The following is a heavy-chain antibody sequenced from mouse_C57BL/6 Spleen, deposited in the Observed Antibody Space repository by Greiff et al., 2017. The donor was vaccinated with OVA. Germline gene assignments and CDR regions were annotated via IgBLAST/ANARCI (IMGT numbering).Heavy chain of an antibody. CDR1: GYTFTSYW. V-gene: IGHV1-52*01. CDR2: IDPSDSET. J-gene: IGHJ3*01. D-gene: IGHD4-1*01. CDR3: ARSLTGTWFAY. Sequence: VQLQQPGAELVRPGSSVKLSCKASGYTFTSYWMHWVKQRPIQGLEWIGNIDPSDSETHYNQKFKDKATLTVDKSSSTAYMQLSSLTSEDSAVYYCARSLTGTWFAYWGQGTLVTVSA.